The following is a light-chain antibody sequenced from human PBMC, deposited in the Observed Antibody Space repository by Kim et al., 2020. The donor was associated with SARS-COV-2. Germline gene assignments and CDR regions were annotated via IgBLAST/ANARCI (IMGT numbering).Light chain of an antibody. V-gene: IGLV2-8*01. CDR3: SSYAGSNNWV. CDR2: EVS. CDR1: SSDVGGYNS. J-gene: IGLJ3*02. Sequence: GQLVTLSCTGTSSDVGGYNSVSLYQQHPGKAPKLLICEVSKRPSGVPDRFSGSKSGNAASLTVSGLQAEDEADYYCSSYAGSNNWVFGGGTQLTVL.